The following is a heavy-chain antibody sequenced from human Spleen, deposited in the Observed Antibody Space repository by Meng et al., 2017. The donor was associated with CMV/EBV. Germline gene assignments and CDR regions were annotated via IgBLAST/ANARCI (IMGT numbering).Heavy chain of an antibody. D-gene: IGHD3-10*01. CDR3: ARAGDDYFDY. CDR2: INPNVGGT. J-gene: IGHJ4*02. CDR1: GYTFTENK. Sequence: SCKASGYTFTENKMHWVRRAPEQRLGWMGWINPNVGGTTYAQKFQGRVTVTRDTSTSTVYMELRGLRSDDTAVYFCARAGDDYFDYWGQGTLVTVSS. V-gene: IGHV1-2*02.